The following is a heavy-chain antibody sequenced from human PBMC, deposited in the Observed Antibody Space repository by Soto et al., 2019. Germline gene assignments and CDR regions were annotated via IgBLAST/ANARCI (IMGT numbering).Heavy chain of an antibody. CDR3: ARDGGYYKTTLDY. Sequence: GGSLRLSCAASGFTFSSYSMNWVRQAPGKGLEWVSSISSSSSYIYYADSVKGRFTISRDNAKNSLYLQMNSLRAEDTAVYYCARDGGYYKTTLDYWGQGTLVTAPQ. CDR2: ISSSSSYI. V-gene: IGHV3-21*01. J-gene: IGHJ4*02. CDR1: GFTFSSYS. D-gene: IGHD1-26*01.